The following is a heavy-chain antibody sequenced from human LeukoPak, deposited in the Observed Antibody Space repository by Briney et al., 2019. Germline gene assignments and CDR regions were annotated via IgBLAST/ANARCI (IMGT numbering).Heavy chain of an antibody. CDR1: GGTFSSYA. J-gene: IGHJ4*02. V-gene: IGHV1-24*01. CDR3: ATATGEITTVRGVLPT. D-gene: IGHD3-10*01. CDR2: FDPEDGET. Sequence: ASVKVSCKASGGTFSSYAISWVRQAPGKGLEWMGGFDPEDGETIYAQKFQGRVTMTEDTSTDTAYMELSSLRSEDTAVYYCATATGEITTVRGVLPTWGQGTLVTVSS.